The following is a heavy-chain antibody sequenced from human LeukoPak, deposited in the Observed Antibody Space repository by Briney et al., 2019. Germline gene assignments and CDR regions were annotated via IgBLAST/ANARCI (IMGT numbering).Heavy chain of an antibody. J-gene: IGHJ3*02. CDR1: GFTFSSYS. Sequence: GGSLRLSCAASGFTFSSYSMNWVRQAPGKGLEWVSSISSSSSYIYYADSVKGRFTISRDNAKNPLYLQMNSLRAEDTAVYYCAKVGKTYSSSWYGGAFDIWGQGTMVTVSS. V-gene: IGHV3-21*01. CDR2: ISSSSSYI. D-gene: IGHD6-13*01. CDR3: AKVGKTYSSSWYGGAFDI.